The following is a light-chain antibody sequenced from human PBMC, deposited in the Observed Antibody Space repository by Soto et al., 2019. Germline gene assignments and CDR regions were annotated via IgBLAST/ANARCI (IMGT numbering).Light chain of an antibody. J-gene: IGLJ1*01. V-gene: IGLV2-14*01. Sequence: QSVLTQPASVSGSPGQSITISCTGTSSDVGGYNYVSWYQQHPGKAPKLMIYDVSNRPSGVSNRFSGSKSANTASQTISGLQAEDEADYYCSSYTSSSTRVFGTGTKLTVL. CDR1: SSDVGGYNY. CDR2: DVS. CDR3: SSYTSSSTRV.